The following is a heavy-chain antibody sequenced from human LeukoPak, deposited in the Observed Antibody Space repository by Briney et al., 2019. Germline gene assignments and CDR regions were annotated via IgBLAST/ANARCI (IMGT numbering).Heavy chain of an antibody. Sequence: ASVKVSCKASGGTFSSYAISWVRQAPGQGLEWMGGIIPIFGTANYAQKFQGRVTITTDESTSTAYMELSSLRSEDTAVYYCARGNSGYDFSDLDYWDQGTLVTVSS. CDR2: IIPIFGTA. D-gene: IGHD5-12*01. CDR3: ARGNSGYDFSDLDY. V-gene: IGHV1-69*05. J-gene: IGHJ4*02. CDR1: GGTFSSYA.